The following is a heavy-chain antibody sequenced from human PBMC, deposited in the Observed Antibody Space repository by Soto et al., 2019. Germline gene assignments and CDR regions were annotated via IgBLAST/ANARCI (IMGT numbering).Heavy chain of an antibody. V-gene: IGHV3-30-3*01. CDR2: ISYDGSNK. CDR1: GFTFSSYA. Sequence: PGGSLRLSCAASGFTFSSYAMHWVRQAPGKGLEWVAVISYDGSNKYYADSVKGRFTISRDNSKNTLYLQMNSLRAEDTAVYYCARDGRSSYSSGWYYFDYWGQGTLVTVSS. J-gene: IGHJ4*02. CDR3: ARDGRSSYSSGWYYFDY. D-gene: IGHD6-19*01.